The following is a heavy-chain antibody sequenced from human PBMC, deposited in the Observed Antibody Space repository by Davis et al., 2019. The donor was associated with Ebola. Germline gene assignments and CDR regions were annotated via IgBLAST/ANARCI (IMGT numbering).Heavy chain of an antibody. J-gene: IGHJ6*02. V-gene: IGHV3-64*01. CDR3: ARGAGKSYDFWSGYLEGGMDV. D-gene: IGHD3-3*01. Sequence: GESLKISCAASGFTFSSYAMHWVRQAPGKGLEYVSAISSNGGSTYYANSVKGRFTISRDNSKNTLYLQMGSLRAEDMAVYYCARGAGKSYDFWSGYLEGGMDVWGQGTTVTVSS. CDR2: ISSNGGST. CDR1: GFTFSSYA.